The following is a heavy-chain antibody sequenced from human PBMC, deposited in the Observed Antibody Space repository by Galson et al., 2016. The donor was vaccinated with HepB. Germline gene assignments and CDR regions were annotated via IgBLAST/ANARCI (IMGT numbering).Heavy chain of an antibody. Sequence: SVKVSCKASGYTFINFGISWVRQAPGQGLEWMGWISGYNGNTNYAQKFQGRVTMTTDTSTSTAYMELRSLTSDDTAVYYCARDGPGATRKHYYNFGLDVWGQGTTVIVSS. J-gene: IGHJ6*02. D-gene: IGHD6-6*01. CDR3: ARDGPGATRKHYYNFGLDV. CDR2: ISGYNGNT. V-gene: IGHV1-18*01. CDR1: GYTFINFG.